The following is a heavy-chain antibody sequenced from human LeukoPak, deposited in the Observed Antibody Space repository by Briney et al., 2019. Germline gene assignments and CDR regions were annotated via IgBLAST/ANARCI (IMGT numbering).Heavy chain of an antibody. J-gene: IGHJ4*02. V-gene: IGHV3-7*03. Sequence: PGGSLRLSCAASGFTFSSYWMNWARQAPGKGLEWVASINHNGNVNYYVDSVKGRFTISRDNAENSLYLQMNSLRVEDTAVYYCAARSSGNPYFWGQGTLATVSS. CDR1: GFTFSSYW. CDR3: AARSSGNPYF. D-gene: IGHD1-26*01. CDR2: INHNGNVN.